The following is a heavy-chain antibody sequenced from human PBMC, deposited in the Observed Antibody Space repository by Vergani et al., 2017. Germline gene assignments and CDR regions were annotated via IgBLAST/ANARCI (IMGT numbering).Heavy chain of an antibody. CDR2: IYSGGST. CDR3: ARGGIAAAGRRGDYFDY. CDR1: GGSFSGYY. J-gene: IGHJ4*02. V-gene: IGHV3-53*01. Sequence: VQLQQWGAGLLKPSETLSLTCAVYGGSFSGYYWSWIRQPPGKGLEWVSVIYSGGSTYYADSVKGRFTISRDNSKNTLYLQMNSLRAEDTAVYYCARGGIAAAGRRGDYFDYWGQGTLVTVSS. D-gene: IGHD6-13*01.